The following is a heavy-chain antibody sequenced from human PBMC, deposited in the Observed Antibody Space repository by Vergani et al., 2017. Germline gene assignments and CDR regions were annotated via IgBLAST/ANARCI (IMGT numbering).Heavy chain of an antibody. CDR3: AREVTTVDGNPSNEIYYIDV. V-gene: IGHV4-31*03. CDR2: IYYSGST. Sequence: QVHVQESGPELVKPSQTLSLTCTVSGASISSGAYYWTWIRQHPQKGLEWLGFIYYSGSTYYNPSLKGRVTISLDSSKNQFSLKLTSVTAADTAVYYCAREVTTVDGNPSNEIYYIDVWGKGTTVTVSS. CDR1: GASISSGAYY. D-gene: IGHD4-17*01. J-gene: IGHJ6*03.